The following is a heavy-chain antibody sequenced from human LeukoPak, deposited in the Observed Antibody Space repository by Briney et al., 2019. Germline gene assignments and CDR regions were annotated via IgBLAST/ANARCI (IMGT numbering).Heavy chain of an antibody. D-gene: IGHD6-6*01. CDR2: LSPDGSAT. V-gene: IGHV3-74*01. CDR3: ARETPEYD. CDR1: GFTFSRHW. Sequence: GGSLRLSCAASGFTFSRHWMHWVRQSPGKGLMWVSHLSPDGSATNYADSVKGRFTISRDNAKNSLYLQMNSLRDEDTAVYYCARETPEYDWGQGTLVTVSS. J-gene: IGHJ4*02.